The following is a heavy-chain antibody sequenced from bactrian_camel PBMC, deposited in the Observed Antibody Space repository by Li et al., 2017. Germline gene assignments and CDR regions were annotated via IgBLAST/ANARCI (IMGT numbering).Heavy chain of an antibody. CDR1: GDTFSNYY. Sequence: VQLVESGGGSVEAGGSLRLSCVLSGDTFSNYYMAWFRKEREAVAATDTSGSATYTYSVAGRFTISRDNAQNTLYLQMDNLKPEDSAMYYCAADTVNLQMARRYTYWGQGTQVTVS. D-gene: IGHD1*01. J-gene: IGHJ4*01. V-gene: IGHV3S53*01. CDR2: TDTSGSA. CDR3: AADTVNLQMARRYTY.